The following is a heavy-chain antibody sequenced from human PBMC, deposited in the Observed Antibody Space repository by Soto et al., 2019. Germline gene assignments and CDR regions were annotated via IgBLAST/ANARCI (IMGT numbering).Heavy chain of an antibody. CDR3: ARSLTTDCYSSGMAV. J-gene: IGHJ6*02. CDR2: IIPIFGTA. V-gene: IGHV1-69*06. D-gene: IGHD4-17*01. Sequence: SVKVSCKASGGTFSSYAISWVRQAPGQGLEWMGGIIPIFGTANYAQKFQGRVTITADKSTSTAYMELSSLRSEDTAAYYCARSLTTDCYSSGMAVWGRGPTFTV. CDR1: GGTFSSYA.